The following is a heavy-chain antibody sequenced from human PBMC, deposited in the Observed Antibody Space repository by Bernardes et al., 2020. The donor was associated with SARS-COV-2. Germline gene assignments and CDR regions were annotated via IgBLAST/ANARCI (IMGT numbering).Heavy chain of an antibody. CDR3: SKGSAAARPYYFDY. Sequence: SLIPSCAASGFTFSSYVMSWVRQAPGKGLEWVSAITGSSDSTYYADSVKGRFTISRDNSKNTLYLQMNSLRDEDTAVYYCSKGSAAARPYYFDYWGQGTLVTVSS. D-gene: IGHD6-6*01. V-gene: IGHV3-23*01. CDR1: GFTFSSYV. J-gene: IGHJ4*02. CDR2: ITGSSDST.